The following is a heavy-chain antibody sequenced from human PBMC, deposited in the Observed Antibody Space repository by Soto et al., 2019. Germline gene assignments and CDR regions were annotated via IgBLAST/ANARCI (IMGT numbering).Heavy chain of an antibody. CDR2: ISSSSTYI. CDR3: ARDPAITGTLIDP. CDR1: GFTFGDSY. Sequence: LRLSCEASGFTFGDSYMAWIRQAPGEGLEWISYISSSSTYIKYADSVKGRFTISRDNAKNSLYLQMTNLRVGDTAVYYCARDPAITGTLIDPWGQGTLVTVSS. V-gene: IGHV3-11*06. D-gene: IGHD1-20*01. J-gene: IGHJ5*02.